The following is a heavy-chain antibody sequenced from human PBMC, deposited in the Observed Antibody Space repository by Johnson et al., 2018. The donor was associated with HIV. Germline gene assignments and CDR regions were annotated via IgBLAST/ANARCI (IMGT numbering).Heavy chain of an antibody. CDR3: ARVRRSGWYDNDAFDI. J-gene: IGHJ3*02. Sequence: QVLLLESGGGVVQPGRSLRLSCAASGFTFSSYAMYWVRQAPGKGLEWVALISYDGSNKYYTDSVKGRFTISRDNSQNTLYLIMNSLRAEDTAVYYCARVRRSGWYDNDAFDIWGQGTMVTVSS. CDR1: GFTFSSYA. V-gene: IGHV3-30*04. CDR2: ISYDGSNK. D-gene: IGHD6-19*01.